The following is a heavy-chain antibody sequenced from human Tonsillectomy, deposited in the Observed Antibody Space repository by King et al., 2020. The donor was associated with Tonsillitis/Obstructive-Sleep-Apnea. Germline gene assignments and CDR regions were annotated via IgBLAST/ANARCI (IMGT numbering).Heavy chain of an antibody. Sequence: VQLVESGGGLVQPGGSLRLSCAASGFTFSRYAMSWVRQAPGKGLEWVSAISGSGGSTYYEDSVKGRFTISRDNSKNTLFLQMNSLRAEDTAVYYCAKDGAPSPYGDFFDPWGQGTLVTVSS. CDR2: ISGSGGST. CDR1: GFTFSRYA. J-gene: IGHJ5*02. CDR3: AKDGAPSPYGDFFDP. D-gene: IGHD4-17*01. V-gene: IGHV3-23*04.